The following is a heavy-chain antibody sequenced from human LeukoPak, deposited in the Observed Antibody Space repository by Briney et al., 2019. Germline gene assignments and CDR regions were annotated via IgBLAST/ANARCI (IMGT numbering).Heavy chain of an antibody. Sequence: SETLSLTCSVSGDSISLSFYYWGWIRQPPGKALEWIGSVYYSGTTSYNPSLKSRVTISEDTSKNQFPLKLSSVTAADTAVYYCARDRYSNLDYWGQGTLVTVSS. J-gene: IGHJ4*02. CDR3: ARDRYSNLDY. D-gene: IGHD4-11*01. CDR1: GDSISLSFYY. V-gene: IGHV4-39*06. CDR2: VYYSGTT.